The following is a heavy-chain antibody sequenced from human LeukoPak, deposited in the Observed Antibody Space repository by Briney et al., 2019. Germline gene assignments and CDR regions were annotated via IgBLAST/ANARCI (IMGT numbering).Heavy chain of an antibody. V-gene: IGHV1-2*02. CDR3: ARVGTAMVKFGY. Sequence: ASVKVSCTASGYTFTGYYMHWVRQAPGQGLEWTGWINPNSGGTNYAQKFQGRVTMTRDTSISTAYMELSRLRSDDTAVYYCARVGTAMVKFGYWGQGTLVTVSS. J-gene: IGHJ4*02. CDR2: INPNSGGT. D-gene: IGHD5-18*01. CDR1: GYTFTGYY.